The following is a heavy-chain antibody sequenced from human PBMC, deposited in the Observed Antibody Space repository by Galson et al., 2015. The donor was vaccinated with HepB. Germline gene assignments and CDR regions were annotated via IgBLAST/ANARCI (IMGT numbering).Heavy chain of an antibody. CDR2: ISSSSSYI. Sequence: SLRLSCAVSGFTFSSYSMNWVRQAPGKGLEWVSSISSSSSYIYYADSVKGRFTISRDNAKNSLYLQMNSLRAEDTAVYYCANDAGRIIEWLYWGQGTRVTVSS. D-gene: IGHD5-12*01. CDR1: GFTFSSYS. J-gene: IGHJ4*02. V-gene: IGHV3-21*01. CDR3: ANDAGRIIEWLY.